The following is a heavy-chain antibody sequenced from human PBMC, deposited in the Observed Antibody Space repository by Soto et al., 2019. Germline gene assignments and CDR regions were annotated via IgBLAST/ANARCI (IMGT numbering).Heavy chain of an antibody. CDR1: GFTFRDYA. CDR3: GKERRGSGWSVCNF. V-gene: IGHV3-23*01. D-gene: IGHD6-19*01. J-gene: IGHJ4*02. CDR2: ISGSGGDA. Sequence: EVQLLESGGGLVQPGGSLRLSCKVSGFTFRDYAMSWVRQAPGQGLEWVSDISGSGGDARYADSVKGRFTISRDNSRDTLFLPLHSLRVDDTAVYYCGKERRGSGWSVCNFWGQGTLVTVSS.